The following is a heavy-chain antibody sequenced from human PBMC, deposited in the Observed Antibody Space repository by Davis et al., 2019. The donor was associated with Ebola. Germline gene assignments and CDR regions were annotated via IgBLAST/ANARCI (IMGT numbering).Heavy chain of an antibody. D-gene: IGHD3-9*01. Sequence: MPSETLSLTCTVSGGSISSYYWSWIRQPPGKGLEWIGYIYYSGSTNYNPSLKRRVTISVDTSKNQFSLKLSSVTAADTAVYYCARHGGDDILFWGGMDVWGQGTTVTVSS. CDR3: ARHGGDDILFWGGMDV. J-gene: IGHJ6*02. CDR2: IYYSGST. V-gene: IGHV4-59*08. CDR1: GGSISSYY.